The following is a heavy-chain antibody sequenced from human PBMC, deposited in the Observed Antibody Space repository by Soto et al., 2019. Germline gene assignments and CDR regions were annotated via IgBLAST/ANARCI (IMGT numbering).Heavy chain of an antibody. CDR1: GGSISSYY. J-gene: IGHJ4*02. CDR3: ARYARSGWYVGFDY. Sequence: QVQLQESGPGLVKPSETLSLTCTVSGGSISSYYWSWIRQPPGKGLEWIGYIYYSGSTNYNPSLKSRVTLSVDTSKNQFSLKLSSVTAADTAVYYCARYARSGWYVGFDYWGQGTLGTVSS. CDR2: IYYSGST. V-gene: IGHV4-59*08. D-gene: IGHD6-19*01.